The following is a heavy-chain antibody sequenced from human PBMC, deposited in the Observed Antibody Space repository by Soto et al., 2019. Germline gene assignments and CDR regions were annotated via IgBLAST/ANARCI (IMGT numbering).Heavy chain of an antibody. CDR3: ARGNSGAFDI. Sequence: QVQLVQSGAEVKKPGASVKVSCKASGYTFTTYSMHWVRQAPGQRLEWMGWMNPLNGDTKYSHRCQGRLTIIRDTSASTAYMELSSLRSEDTAIYYCARGNSGAFDIWGQGTMVTVSS. V-gene: IGHV1-3*01. CDR1: GYTFTTYS. J-gene: IGHJ3*02. D-gene: IGHD6-19*01. CDR2: MNPLNGDT.